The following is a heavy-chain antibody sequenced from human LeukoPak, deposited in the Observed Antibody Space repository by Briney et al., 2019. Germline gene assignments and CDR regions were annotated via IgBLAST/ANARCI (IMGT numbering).Heavy chain of an antibody. J-gene: IGHJ5*02. V-gene: IGHV4-34*01. Sequence: PSETLSLTCAVYGGSLSGYYWSWIRQSPGKGLEWIGEINLSGSTKYNPSLKSRVTISVDTSKNQFSLKLSSVTAADTAVYYCARVRSGYSSSWYPITWGQGTLVTVSS. CDR3: ARVRSGYSSSWYPIT. CDR2: INLSGST. D-gene: IGHD6-13*01. CDR1: GGSLSGYY.